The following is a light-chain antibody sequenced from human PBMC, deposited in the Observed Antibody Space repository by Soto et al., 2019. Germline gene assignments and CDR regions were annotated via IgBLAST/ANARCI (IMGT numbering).Light chain of an antibody. CDR2: AAS. CDR1: ETIKKNY. V-gene: IGKV3-20*01. J-gene: IGKJ5*01. CDR3: QQTFSTSIT. Sequence: EIVLTQSPGSLSLSPGEGSTLSCRASETIKKNYLAWYQQQPGQAPRLLIYAASRRATGIPDRFSGGGSGTDFSLTISSLQPEDLGTYYCQQTFSTSITFGQGTRLEIK.